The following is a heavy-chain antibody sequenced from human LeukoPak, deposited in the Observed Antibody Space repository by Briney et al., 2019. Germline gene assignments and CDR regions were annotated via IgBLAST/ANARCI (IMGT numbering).Heavy chain of an antibody. V-gene: IGHV1-18*01. CDR3: ARVGPEGYFDY. CDR2: ISTDNGDT. Sequence: ASVKVSCKASGYTFSSNDINWVRQSTGQGLEWMGWISTDNGDTNYAQKLQGRVTMTTDTSTSTAYMELRSLRSDDTAVYYCARVGPEGYFDYWGQGTLVTVSS. CDR1: GYTFSSND. J-gene: IGHJ4*02.